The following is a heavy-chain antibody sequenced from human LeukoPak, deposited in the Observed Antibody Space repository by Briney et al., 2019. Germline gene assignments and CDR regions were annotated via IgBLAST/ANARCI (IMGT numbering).Heavy chain of an antibody. CDR3: ARVAQP. Sequence: PGRSLRLSRAASGFTFSSYAMHWVRQAPGKGLEWVAVISYDGSNKYYADSVKGRFTISRDNSKNTLYLQMNSLRAEDTAVYYCARVAQPWGQGTLVTVSS. CDR2: ISYDGSNK. V-gene: IGHV3-30*04. CDR1: GFTFSSYA. J-gene: IGHJ5*02.